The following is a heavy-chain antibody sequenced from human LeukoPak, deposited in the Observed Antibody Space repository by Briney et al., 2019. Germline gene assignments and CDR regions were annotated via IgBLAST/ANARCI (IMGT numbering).Heavy chain of an antibody. CDR2: INHSGST. CDR1: GGSFGGYY. V-gene: IGHV4-34*01. D-gene: IGHD3-10*01. Sequence: PSETLSLTCAVYGGSFGGYYWSWIRQPPGKGLEWIGEINHSGSTNYNPSLKSRVTISVDTSKNQFSLKLSSVTAADTAVYYCARLTKNDSGSFRFGKKKRGYMDVWGKGTTVTISS. CDR3: ARLTKNDSGSFRFGKKKRGYMDV. J-gene: IGHJ6*03.